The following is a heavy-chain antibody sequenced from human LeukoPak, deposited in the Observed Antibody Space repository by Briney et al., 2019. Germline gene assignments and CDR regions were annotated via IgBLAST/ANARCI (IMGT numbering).Heavy chain of an antibody. J-gene: IGHJ4*02. V-gene: IGHV3-21*01. CDR3: AREYYDSSGSHYFDY. Sequence: PGGSLRLSCAASGFAFSSYWMYWVRQAPGKGLEWVSSISSSSSYIYYADSVKGRFTISRDNAKNSLYLQMNSLRAEDTAVYYCAREYYDSSGSHYFDYWGQGTLVTVSS. D-gene: IGHD3-22*01. CDR2: ISSSSSYI. CDR1: GFAFSSYW.